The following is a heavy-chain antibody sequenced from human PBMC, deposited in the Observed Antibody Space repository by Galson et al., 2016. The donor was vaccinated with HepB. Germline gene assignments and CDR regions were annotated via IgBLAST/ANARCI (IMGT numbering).Heavy chain of an antibody. CDR2: ISVYRTT. V-gene: IGHV3-48*04. Sequence: SLRLSCAASGFTFSSYSMDWVRQAPGKGLEWVSYISVYRTTYYADSVKGRFTISGDNARNSLYLQMNTLRADDTAVYYCARSVEGHFDYWGQGILVTVSS. D-gene: IGHD1-1*01. CDR1: GFTFSSYS. J-gene: IGHJ4*02. CDR3: ARSVEGHFDY.